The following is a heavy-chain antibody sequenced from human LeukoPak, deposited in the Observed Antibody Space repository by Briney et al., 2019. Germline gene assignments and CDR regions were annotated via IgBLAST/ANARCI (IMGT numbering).Heavy chain of an antibody. CDR1: GGSFSGYY. Sequence: SETLSLTCAIYGGSFSGYYWSWIRQPPGKGLEWIGSIYYSGSTYYNPSLKSRVTISVDTSKNQFSLKLSSVTAADTAVYYCARHLGNGSGSYYYYFDYWGQGTLVTVSS. V-gene: IGHV4-34*01. CDR3: ARHLGNGSGSYYYYFDY. CDR2: IYYSGST. J-gene: IGHJ4*02. D-gene: IGHD3-10*01.